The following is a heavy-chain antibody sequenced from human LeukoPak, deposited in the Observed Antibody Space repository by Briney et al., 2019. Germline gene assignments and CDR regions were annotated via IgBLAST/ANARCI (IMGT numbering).Heavy chain of an antibody. V-gene: IGHV3-30*18. J-gene: IGHJ4*02. CDR2: ISYDGSNK. CDR3: AKDVLSSGWYELSY. D-gene: IGHD6-19*01. Sequence: GGSLRLSCAASGFTFSSYWMHWVRQAPGKGLEWVAVISYDGSNKYYADSVKGRFTISRDNSKNTLYLQMNSLRAEDTAVYYCAKDVLSSGWYELSYWGQGTLVTVSS. CDR1: GFTFSSYW.